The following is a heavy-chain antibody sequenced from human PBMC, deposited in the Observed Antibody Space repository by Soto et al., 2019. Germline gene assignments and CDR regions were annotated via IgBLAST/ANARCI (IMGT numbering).Heavy chain of an antibody. CDR3: ARERTDYYGSGSYFDY. V-gene: IGHV4-59*01. CDR1: GGSISSYY. J-gene: IGHJ4*02. D-gene: IGHD3-10*01. CDR2: IYYSGST. Sequence: SETRSLTCTVSGGSISSYYWSWIRQPPGKGLKWIGYIYYSGSTNYNPSLKSRVTISVDTSKNQFSLKLSSVTAADTAVYYCARERTDYYGSGSYFDYWGQGTLVTVS.